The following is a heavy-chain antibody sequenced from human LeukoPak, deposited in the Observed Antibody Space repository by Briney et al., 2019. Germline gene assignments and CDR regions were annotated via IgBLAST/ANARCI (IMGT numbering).Heavy chain of an antibody. J-gene: IGHJ4*02. V-gene: IGHV3-21*01. CDR3: ARLLTTVTEDYFDY. Sequence: GGSLRLSCAASGFTFSSYSMNWVRQAPGKGLEWVSSITSSSSYIYYAGSVKGRFTISRDNAKNSLYLQMSSLRAEDTAVYYCARLLTTVTEDYFDYWGQGTLVTVSS. CDR1: GFTFSSYS. CDR2: ITSSSSYI. D-gene: IGHD4-17*01.